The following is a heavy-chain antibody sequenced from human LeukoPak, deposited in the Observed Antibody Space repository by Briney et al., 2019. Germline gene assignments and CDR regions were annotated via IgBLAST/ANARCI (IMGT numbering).Heavy chain of an antibody. V-gene: IGHV1-2*02. CDR1: GYTFDSFY. Sequence: ASVKVSCKASGYTFDSFYIHWVRQAPGQGPEWMGWINGNDGSTKYAQKFQGRVTMTRVTAISTVYMDLSGLRPDDTAIYYCARDEGSTYNQLDFWGQGTLVTVSS. CDR2: INGNDGST. CDR3: ARDEGSTYNQLDF. J-gene: IGHJ4*02. D-gene: IGHD1-14*01.